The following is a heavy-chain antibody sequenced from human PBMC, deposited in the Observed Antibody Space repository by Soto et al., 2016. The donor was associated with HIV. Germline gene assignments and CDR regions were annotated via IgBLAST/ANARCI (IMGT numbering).Heavy chain of an antibody. CDR2: ISSSSSYI. D-gene: IGHD1-26*01. Sequence: EVQLVESGGGLAKPGGSLRLSCAASGFTFSNYNMNWVRQAPGKGLEWVSSISSSSSYIYYADSVKGRFTISRDNAKNSLYLQMNSLRAEDTAVYYCASLYSGSYWDAFDIWGQGTMVTVSS. J-gene: IGHJ3*02. CDR3: ASLYSGSYWDAFDI. V-gene: IGHV3-21*01. CDR1: GFTFSNYN.